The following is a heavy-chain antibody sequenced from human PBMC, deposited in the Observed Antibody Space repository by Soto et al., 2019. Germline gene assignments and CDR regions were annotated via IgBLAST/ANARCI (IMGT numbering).Heavy chain of an antibody. CDR2: IYYNGNT. CDR1: DVSLASGGYY. CDR3: ARARLRAVYAFDF. V-gene: IGHV4-31*03. D-gene: IGHD4-17*01. J-gene: IGHJ3*01. Sequence: SETPSLSCTLADVSLASGGYYWTWVREHPGKGLEWIGYIYYNGNTYFSPSLKSRLTISIDTSKNQFSLKLSSVTAADTAMYYCARARLRAVYAFDFWGQGTMATVSS.